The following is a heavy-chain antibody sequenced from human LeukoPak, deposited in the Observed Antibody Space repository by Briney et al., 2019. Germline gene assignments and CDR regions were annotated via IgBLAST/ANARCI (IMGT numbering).Heavy chain of an antibody. CDR2: IKQDGSEK. D-gene: IGHD4-17*01. CDR3: AREGYGDYGSVWFDP. Sequence: PGGSLRLSCAASGFTFSSYWMSWVRQAPGKGLEWVANIKQDGSEKYYVDSVKGRFTISRDNAKNSLYLQMNSLRAEDTAVYYCAREGYGDYGSVWFDPWGQGTLVTVSS. J-gene: IGHJ5*02. V-gene: IGHV3-7*01. CDR1: GFTFSSYW.